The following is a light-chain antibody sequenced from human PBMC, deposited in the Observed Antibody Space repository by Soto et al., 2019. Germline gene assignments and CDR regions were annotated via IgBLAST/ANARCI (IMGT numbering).Light chain of an antibody. CDR3: QQYNNWPTWT. CDR2: GAS. Sequence: EIVMTQSPATLSVSPGERATLSCRASQSVSSNLAWYQQKPGQAPRLLIYGASTRATGIPARFSVSGSGTEFTLSICTLQSEDFAVYYCQQYNNWPTWTFGQGTKVEIK. J-gene: IGKJ1*01. V-gene: IGKV3-15*01. CDR1: QSVSSN.